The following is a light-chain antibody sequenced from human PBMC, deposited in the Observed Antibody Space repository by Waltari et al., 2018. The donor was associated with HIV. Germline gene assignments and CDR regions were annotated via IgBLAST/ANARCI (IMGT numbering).Light chain of an antibody. J-gene: IGKJ4*01. Sequence: DIQMTQSPSSLSASVEDRVTITCRASQSISSYLNWYQQKPGKAPKLLIYAASSLQSGVPSRFSGSGSGTDFTLTISSLQPEDFVTYYCQESYIIPLTFGGGTKVEIK. V-gene: IGKV1-39*01. CDR1: QSISSY. CDR3: QESYIIPLT. CDR2: AAS.